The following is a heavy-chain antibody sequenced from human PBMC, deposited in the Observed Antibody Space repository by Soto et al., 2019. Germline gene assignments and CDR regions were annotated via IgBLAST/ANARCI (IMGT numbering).Heavy chain of an antibody. V-gene: IGHV3-53*01. Sequence: EVQLVESGGGLIQPGGSLRLSCAASGFAVSSNYMSWVRQAPGKGLEWVSLIYSGGTTYYADSVKGRFTISRDNSKNTLYLQINSLRAEDTAVYYCARASKGTIYSPHAFDIWGQGTMVTVSS. CDR3: ARASKGTIYSPHAFDI. J-gene: IGHJ3*02. CDR2: IYSGGTT. CDR1: GFAVSSNY. D-gene: IGHD2-21*01.